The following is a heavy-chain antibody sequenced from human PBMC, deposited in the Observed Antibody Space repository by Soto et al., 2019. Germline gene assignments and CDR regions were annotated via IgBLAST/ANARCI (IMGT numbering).Heavy chain of an antibody. V-gene: IGHV3-23*01. Sequence: EVQLLESGGSLVQPGGSLRLSCAASGFTFSTFAMNWVRQAPGEGLERVSSISGSGGNTQYADSVKGRVTISRDNSKNTLYLQMNTLRAEDTAVYYCAKWDVLMKTSGGWCNWFDPWGQGTLVIVSS. D-gene: IGHD2-21*01. CDR3: AKWDVLMKTSGGWCNWFDP. J-gene: IGHJ5*02. CDR1: GFTFSTFA. CDR2: ISGSGGNT.